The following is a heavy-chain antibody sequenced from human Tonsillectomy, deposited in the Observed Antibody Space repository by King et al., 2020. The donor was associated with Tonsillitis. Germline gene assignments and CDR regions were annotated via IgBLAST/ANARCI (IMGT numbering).Heavy chain of an antibody. CDR1: GYAFTTFY. Sequence: VQLVQSGAEVKKPGASVKVSCKASGYAFTTFYIHWVRQAPGQGLEWMGVINPSGGGTTYARNFQGRVTVTRDTSTSTVYMELSSLRCEDTAVYYCARDCWDRGTYSRNWYTVLVDYFDYWGQGTLVTVSS. CDR2: INPSGGGT. CDR3: ARDCWDRGTYSRNWYTVLVDYFDY. J-gene: IGHJ4*02. D-gene: IGHD6-13*01. V-gene: IGHV1-46*01.